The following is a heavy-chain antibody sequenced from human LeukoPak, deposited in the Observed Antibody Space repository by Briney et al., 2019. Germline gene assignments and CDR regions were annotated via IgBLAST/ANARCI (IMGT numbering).Heavy chain of an antibody. V-gene: IGHV1-18*01. Sequence: ASVKVSCKASGYTFTSYGIGWVRQAPGQGLEWMGWISAYNGNTNYAQKFQGRVTMTRDTSISTAYMELSRLRSDDTAVYYCARDAYSSSWYMNTRWGQGTLVTVSS. CDR3: ARDAYSSSWYMNTR. CDR1: GYTFTSYG. J-gene: IGHJ4*02. D-gene: IGHD6-13*01. CDR2: ISAYNGNT.